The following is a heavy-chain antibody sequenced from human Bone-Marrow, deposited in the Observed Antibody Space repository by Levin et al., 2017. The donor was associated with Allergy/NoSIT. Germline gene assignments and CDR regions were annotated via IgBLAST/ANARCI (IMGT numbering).Heavy chain of an antibody. CDR3: ARHYGSWGDVGYYFDY. D-gene: IGHD1-26*01. CDR1: GYSFTNHW. CDR2: IYPGDSDT. J-gene: IGHJ4*02. V-gene: IGHV5-51*01. Sequence: GESLKISCKVSGYSFTNHWIGWVRQMPGKGLEWIGLIYPGDSDTKYSPSFQGQVTISVDKSISTAYLQWNSLKASDSAMYYCARHYGSWGDVGYYFDYWGQGTLVTVSS.